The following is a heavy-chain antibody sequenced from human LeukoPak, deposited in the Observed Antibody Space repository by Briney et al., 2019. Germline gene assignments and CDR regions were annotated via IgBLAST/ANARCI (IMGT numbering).Heavy chain of an antibody. J-gene: IGHJ4*02. Sequence: SETLSLTCTVSGGSISSGGYYWSWIRQHPGKGLEWIGYIYYSGSTYYNPSLKSRVTISVDTSKNQFSLKLSSVTAADTAVYYCARVTMVRGCLDYWGQGTLVTVSS. CDR1: GGSISSGGYY. CDR2: IYYSGST. D-gene: IGHD3-10*01. V-gene: IGHV4-31*03. CDR3: ARVTMVRGCLDY.